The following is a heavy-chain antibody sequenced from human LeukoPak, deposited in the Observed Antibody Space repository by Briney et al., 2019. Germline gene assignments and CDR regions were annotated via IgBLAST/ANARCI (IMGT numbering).Heavy chain of an antibody. CDR2: IYYSGST. J-gene: IGHJ5*02. Sequence: SKTLSLTCTVSGGSISSGGYYWNWIRQHPGKGLEWIGYIYYSGSTYYNPSLKSRVTISVDTSKNQFSLKLSSVTAADTAVYYCARSGGSYSFDPWGQGTLVTVSS. D-gene: IGHD2-15*01. V-gene: IGHV4-31*03. CDR3: ARSGGSYSFDP. CDR1: GGSISSGGYY.